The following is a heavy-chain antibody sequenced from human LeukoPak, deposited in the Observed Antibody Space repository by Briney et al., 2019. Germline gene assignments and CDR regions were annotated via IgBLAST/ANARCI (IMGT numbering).Heavy chain of an antibody. D-gene: IGHD5-18*01. V-gene: IGHV4-38-2*01. Sequence: SETLSLTCAVSGYSISSGYYWGWIRQPPGKGLEWIGSIYHSGSTYYNPSLKSRVTISVDTSKNQFSLKLSSVTAADTAVYYWATVDTAMVYFDYWGQRTLVTVSS. J-gene: IGHJ4*02. CDR3: ATVDTAMVYFDY. CDR2: IYHSGST. CDR1: GYSISSGYY.